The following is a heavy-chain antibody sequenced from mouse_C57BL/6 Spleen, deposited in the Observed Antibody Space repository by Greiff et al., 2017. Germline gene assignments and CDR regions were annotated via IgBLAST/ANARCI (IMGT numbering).Heavy chain of an antibody. V-gene: IGHV1-54*01. CDR3: ARDYGSSDCDY. CDR2: INPGSGGT. D-gene: IGHD1-1*01. Sequence: VQLQQSGAELVRPGTSVKVSCKASGYAFTNYLIEWVKQRPGQGLEWIGVINPGSGGTNYNEKFKGKATLTADKSSSTAYMQLSSLTSEVSAVYFCARDYGSSDCDYWGQGTTLT. J-gene: IGHJ2*01. CDR1: GYAFTNYL.